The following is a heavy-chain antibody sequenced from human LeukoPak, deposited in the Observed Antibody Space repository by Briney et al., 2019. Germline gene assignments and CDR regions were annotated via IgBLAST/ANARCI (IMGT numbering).Heavy chain of an antibody. CDR2: LIPIFGTA. J-gene: IGHJ4*02. V-gene: IGHV1-69*13. D-gene: IGHD2-2*01. Sequence: ASVKVSCKASGSTFSSYAISWVRQAPGQGLEWMGGLIPIFGTANYAEKFQGRVTITADESTSTAYMELSSLRSEDTALYYCASPPLGYCSTISCRLDYWGQGTLVTVSS. CDR3: ASPPLGYCSTISCRLDY. CDR1: GSTFSSYA.